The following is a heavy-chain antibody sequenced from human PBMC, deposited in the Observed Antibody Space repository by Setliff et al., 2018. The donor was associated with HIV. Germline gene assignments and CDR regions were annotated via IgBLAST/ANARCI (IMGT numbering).Heavy chain of an antibody. CDR3: ARAYYDHLWASYRFDY. Sequence: SETLSLTCTVSGGSINRSYWSWIRQSPGKGLEWLGNVYHTGNSHYNPSLKSRFTMSVDTSTSQFSLRLTSMTAADTAVYYCARAYYDHLWASYRFDYWGQGTLVTVSS. D-gene: IGHD3-16*02. CDR1: GGSINRSY. J-gene: IGHJ4*02. V-gene: IGHV4-59*01. CDR2: VYHTGNS.